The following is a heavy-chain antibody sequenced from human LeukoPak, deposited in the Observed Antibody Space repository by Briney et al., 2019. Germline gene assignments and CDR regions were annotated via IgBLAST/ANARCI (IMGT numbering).Heavy chain of an antibody. D-gene: IGHD4-17*01. J-gene: IGHJ3*02. CDR2: IYWDDDK. CDR3: AHPSRPYGLGAFDI. Sequence: SGPTLVKPTQTLTLTCTFSGFSLSTSGVGVGWIRQPPGKALEWLSLIYWDDDKRYSPSLKSRLTITKDTSKNQVVLTMTNMDPVDTATYYCAHPSRPYGLGAFDIWGQGTMVTVSS. CDR1: GFSLSTSGVG. V-gene: IGHV2-5*02.